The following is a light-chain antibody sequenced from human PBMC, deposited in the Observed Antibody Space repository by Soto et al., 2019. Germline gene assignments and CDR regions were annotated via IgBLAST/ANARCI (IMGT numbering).Light chain of an antibody. CDR2: EVS. J-gene: IGLJ1*01. Sequence: QSALTQPASVSGSPGQSITISCTGTSSDVAGYNYVSGYQQHPGKAPKLIIYEVSNRPSGVSNRFSGSKSDNTASLTISGLQAEDEADYYCSSYTSSNTYVFGTGTKVTVL. CDR1: SSDVAGYNY. V-gene: IGLV2-14*01. CDR3: SSYTSSNTYV.